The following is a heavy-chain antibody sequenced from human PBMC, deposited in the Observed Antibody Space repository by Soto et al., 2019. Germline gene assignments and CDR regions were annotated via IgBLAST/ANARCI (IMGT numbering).Heavy chain of an antibody. CDR3: VNQISNGY. V-gene: IGHV3-30*18. CDR2: ISSDGSHK. Sequence: GGSLRLSCTASGFRFSIYGMHLVRQAPGKGLECVSIISSDGSHKYYGDSVKGRFTISRDNSKNTLYLQMNSLRVEDTAVYYCVNQISNGYWGQGTLVTVSS. J-gene: IGHJ4*02. CDR1: GFRFSIYG. D-gene: IGHD2-15*01.